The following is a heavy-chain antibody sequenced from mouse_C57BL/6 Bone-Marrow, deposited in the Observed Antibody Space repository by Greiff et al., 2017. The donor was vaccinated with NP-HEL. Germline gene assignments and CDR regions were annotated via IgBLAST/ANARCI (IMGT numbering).Heavy chain of an antibody. D-gene: IGHD1-1*01. Sequence: EVQLQQSGPELVKPGASVKISCKASGYSFTGYYMHWVKQSSEKSLEWIGEINPSTGGTSYNQKFKGKATLTVDKSSSTAYMQLKSLTSEDSAVYYCARYAYYGSSLYYFDYWGQGTTLTVSS. CDR3: ARYAYYGSSLYYFDY. J-gene: IGHJ2*01. CDR1: GYSFTGYY. V-gene: IGHV1-43*01. CDR2: INPSTGGT.